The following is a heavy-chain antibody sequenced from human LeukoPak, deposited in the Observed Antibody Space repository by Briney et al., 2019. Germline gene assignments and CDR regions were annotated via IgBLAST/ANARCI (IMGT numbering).Heavy chain of an antibody. D-gene: IGHD6-13*01. Sequence: GGSLRLSCAASGFTFSSYAMSWVRQAPGKGLEWVSAISGSGDSTYYGDSVKGWFTISRDNSKNTLYLQMNSLRAEDTAVYYCAKTRPLDSSSWSHGDYWGQGTLVTVSS. V-gene: IGHV3-23*01. J-gene: IGHJ4*02. CDR3: AKTRPLDSSSWSHGDY. CDR1: GFTFSSYA. CDR2: ISGSGDST.